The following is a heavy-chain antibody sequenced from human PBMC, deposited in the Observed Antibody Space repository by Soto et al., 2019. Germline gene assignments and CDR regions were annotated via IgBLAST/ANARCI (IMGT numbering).Heavy chain of an antibody. Sequence: SETLSLTCAVYGGSFSGYYWSWIRQPPGKGLEWIGEINHSGSTNYNPSLKSRVTISVDTSKNQFSLKLSSVTAADTAVYYCARGRGLRYFDWLPRFDPWGQGTLVTVSS. CDR1: GGSFSGYY. D-gene: IGHD3-9*01. CDR3: ARGRGLRYFDWLPRFDP. V-gene: IGHV4-34*01. CDR2: INHSGST. J-gene: IGHJ5*02.